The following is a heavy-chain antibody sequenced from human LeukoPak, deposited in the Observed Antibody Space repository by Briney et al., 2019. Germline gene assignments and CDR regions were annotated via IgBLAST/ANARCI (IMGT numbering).Heavy chain of an antibody. CDR2: IVGSGGST. CDR1: GFSFSIYA. J-gene: IGHJ4*02. V-gene: IGHV3-23*01. D-gene: IGHD5-24*01. CDR3: TKDLLQGDGYWDIDY. Sequence: GGGLRLSCAASGFSFSIYAMSWVRQAPGKGLEWVSGIVGSGGSTFYADSVKGRFTISRDNSKNTLYLQMNSLRAEDTAIYYCTKDLLQGDGYWDIDYWGQGTLVTVSS.